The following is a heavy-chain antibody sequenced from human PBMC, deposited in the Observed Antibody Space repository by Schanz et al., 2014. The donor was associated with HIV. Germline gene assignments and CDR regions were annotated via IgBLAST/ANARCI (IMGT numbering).Heavy chain of an antibody. V-gene: IGHV1-18*01. CDR3: ARAPPRDSSGYYPFDY. J-gene: IGHJ4*02. Sequence: QVQLVQSGAEVKKPGASVKVSCKASGYTFTSYAISWVRQAPGQGLEWMGWISPDSGATDYAQNFQGRVTMTRHTSMTTVYMDLSRVTSDDTALYFCARAPPRDSSGYYPFDYWGQGTLVTVSS. CDR2: ISPDSGAT. D-gene: IGHD3-22*01. CDR1: GYTFTSYA.